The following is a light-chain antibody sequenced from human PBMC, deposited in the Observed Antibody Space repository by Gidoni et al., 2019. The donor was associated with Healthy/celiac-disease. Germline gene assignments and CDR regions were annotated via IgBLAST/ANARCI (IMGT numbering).Light chain of an antibody. J-gene: IGKJ2*01. CDR2: GAS. CDR1: QSVSSSY. V-gene: IGKV3-20*01. CDR3: QQYGSAPYT. Sequence: EIVLTQSPVTLSLSPGESAPLSGRASQSVSSSYLAWYQQKPGQAPRLLIYGASSRATGIPDRFSGSGSVTDFTLTISRLEPEDFAVYYCQQYGSAPYTFGQGTKLEIK.